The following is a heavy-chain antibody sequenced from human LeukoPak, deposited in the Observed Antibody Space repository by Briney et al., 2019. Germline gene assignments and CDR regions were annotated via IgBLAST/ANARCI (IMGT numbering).Heavy chain of an antibody. J-gene: IGHJ1*01. V-gene: IGHV4-59*01. CDR1: GGSISSYY. CDR3: AGGYSSGWYVRYFQH. Sequence: SETLSLTCTVSGGSISSYYWSWIRQPPGKGLEWIGYIYYSGSTNYNPSLKSRVTISVDTSKNQFSLKLSSVTAADTAVYYCAGGYSSGWYVRYFQHWGQGTLVTVSS. CDR2: IYYSGST. D-gene: IGHD6-19*01.